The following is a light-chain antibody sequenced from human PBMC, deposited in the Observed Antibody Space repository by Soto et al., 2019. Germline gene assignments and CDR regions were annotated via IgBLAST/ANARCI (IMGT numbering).Light chain of an antibody. CDR3: AAWDDSLTGYV. J-gene: IGLJ1*01. CDR2: NNN. CDR1: TSNIGSNT. V-gene: IGLV1-44*01. Sequence: HSSRTKPPSASGTAGQVVPITRTRITSNIGSNTVNWYQQLPGTAPNLLIYNNNQRPSGVPDRFSGSKSGTSASLAIGGLQSEDEADYYCAAWDDSLTGYVFGPGTKVTVL.